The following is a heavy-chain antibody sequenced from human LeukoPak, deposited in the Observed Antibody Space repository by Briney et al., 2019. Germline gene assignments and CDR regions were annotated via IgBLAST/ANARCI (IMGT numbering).Heavy chain of an antibody. V-gene: IGHV4-34*01. CDR1: GGSFSGYY. CDR2: INHSGST. CDR3: ARRGYCSSTSCYDYYYYMDV. D-gene: IGHD2-2*01. Sequence: PSETLSLTCAVYGGSFSGYYWSWIRQPPGKGLEWIGEINHSGSTNYNPSLKSRVTISVDTSKNQFSLKLSSVTAADTAVYYCARRGYCSSTSCYDYYYYMDVWGKGTTVTVSS. J-gene: IGHJ6*03.